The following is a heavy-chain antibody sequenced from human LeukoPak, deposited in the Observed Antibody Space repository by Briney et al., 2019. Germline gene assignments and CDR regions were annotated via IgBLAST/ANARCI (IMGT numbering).Heavy chain of an antibody. CDR2: ISSSGSTI. CDR3: AELGITMIGGV. Sequence: GGSLRLSCEASGFTFSSYAMSWVRQAPGKGLEWVSYISSSGSTIYYADSVKGRFTISRDNAKNSLYLQMNSLRAEDTAVYYCAELGITMIGGVWGKGTTVTISS. J-gene: IGHJ6*04. CDR1: GFTFSSYA. D-gene: IGHD3-10*02. V-gene: IGHV3-48*03.